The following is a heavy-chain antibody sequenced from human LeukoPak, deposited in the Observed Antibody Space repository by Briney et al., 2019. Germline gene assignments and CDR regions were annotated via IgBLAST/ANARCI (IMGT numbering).Heavy chain of an antibody. CDR2: IYHSGST. J-gene: IGHJ4*02. D-gene: IGHD2-15*01. Sequence: SETLSLTCTVSGGSISSYYWGWIRQPPGKGLEWIGSIYHSGSTYYNPSLKSRVTISVDTSKNQFSLKLSSVTAADTAVYYCARLGWSRTAFDYWGQGTLVTVSS. CDR1: GGSISSYY. CDR3: ARLGWSRTAFDY. V-gene: IGHV4-38-2*02.